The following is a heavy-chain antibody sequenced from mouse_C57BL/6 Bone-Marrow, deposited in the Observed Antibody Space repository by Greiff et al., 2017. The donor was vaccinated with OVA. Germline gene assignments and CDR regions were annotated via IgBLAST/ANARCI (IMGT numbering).Heavy chain of an antibody. CDR2: IDPYDSET. V-gene: IGHV1-52*01. D-gene: IGHD2-10*02. CDR1: GYTFTSYW. J-gene: IGHJ4*01. Sequence: QVQLKESGAELVRPGSSVKMSCKASGYTFTSYWMHWVKQRPIQGLEWIGNIDPYDSETNYNQKFKDKATLTVDKSSSTAYMQLSSLTSEDSAVYYCARKYCYYEEYAMDYWGQGTSVTVSS. CDR3: ARKYCYYEEYAMDY.